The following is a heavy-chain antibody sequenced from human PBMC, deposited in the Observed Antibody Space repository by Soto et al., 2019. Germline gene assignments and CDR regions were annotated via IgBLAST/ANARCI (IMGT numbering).Heavy chain of an antibody. J-gene: IGHJ4*02. CDR1: GYIFTNYA. CDR2: INAGNGNR. Sequence: ASVKVSCKASGYIFTNYAMHWVRQAPGQSLEWMGWINAGNGNRRYSQKFQGRVTITRDTSASTVYMGLSSLRSEDTAVYYCAREESFNIVTWIDNWGQGTLVTVSS. CDR3: AREESFNIVTWIDN. V-gene: IGHV1-3*01. D-gene: IGHD5-12*01.